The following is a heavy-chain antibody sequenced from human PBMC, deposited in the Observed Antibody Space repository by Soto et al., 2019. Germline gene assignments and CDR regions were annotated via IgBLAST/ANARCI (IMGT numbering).Heavy chain of an antibody. CDR2: IIPILGIA. D-gene: IGHD2-2*01. J-gene: IGHJ6*03. CDR1: GGTFSSYT. V-gene: IGHV1-69*02. Sequence: QVQLVQSGAEVKKPGSSVKVSCKASGGTFSSYTISWVRQAPGQGLEWMGRIIPILGIANYAQKFQGRVTITAEKSTSTAYMELSSLRSEDTAVYYCARQGHIGYCSSTSCRGNYYYYYMDVWGKGTTVTVSS. CDR3: ARQGHIGYCSSTSCRGNYYYYYMDV.